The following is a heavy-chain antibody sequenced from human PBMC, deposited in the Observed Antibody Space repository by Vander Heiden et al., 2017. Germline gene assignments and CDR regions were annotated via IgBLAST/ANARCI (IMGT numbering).Heavy chain of an antibody. D-gene: IGHD1-26*01. V-gene: IGHV1-58*01. CDR3: AANGIVGATTHYYGMDV. CDR1: GSTFTSAA. CDR2: IFVGSSNT. J-gene: IGHJ6*02. Sequence: QMQLVQSGPAVKKTGPAVKVSCKASGSTFTSAAGQWLRQARGQRLEWIGWIFVGSSNTNYAQKFQERVTITRDMSTSTAYMELSSLRSEDTAVYYCAANGIVGATTHYYGMDVWGQGTTVTVSS.